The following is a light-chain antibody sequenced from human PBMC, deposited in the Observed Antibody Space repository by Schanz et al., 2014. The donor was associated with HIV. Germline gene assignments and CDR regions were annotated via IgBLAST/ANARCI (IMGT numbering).Light chain of an antibody. CDR2: LNSDGSH. V-gene: IGLV4-69*01. CDR1: SGHSSYA. CDR3: QTWGAGVRV. J-gene: IGLJ3*02. Sequence: QSVLTQSPSASASLGASVKLTCTLSSGHSSYAIAWPQQQPEKGPRYLMKLNSDGSHSKGDVIPDRFSGSSSGAERYLTISSLQSEDEADYYCQTWGAGVRVFRGGTKLTVL.